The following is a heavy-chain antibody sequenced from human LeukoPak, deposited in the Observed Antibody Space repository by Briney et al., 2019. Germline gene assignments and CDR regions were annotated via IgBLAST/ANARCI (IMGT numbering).Heavy chain of an antibody. J-gene: IGHJ4*02. CDR3: ARSYCGGDCYSSLDY. CDR2: INHTGST. CDR1: GGSFSGYY. Sequence: PSETLSLTCAVYGGSFSGYYWSWIRQPPGKGLEWIGEINHTGSTNYNPSLKSRVTISVDKSKNQFSLKLSSVTAADTAVYYCARSYCGGDCYSSLDYWGQGTLVTVSS. D-gene: IGHD2-21*02. V-gene: IGHV4-34*01.